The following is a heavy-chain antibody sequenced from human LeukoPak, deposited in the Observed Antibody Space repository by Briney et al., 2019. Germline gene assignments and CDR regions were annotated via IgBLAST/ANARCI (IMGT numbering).Heavy chain of an antibody. V-gene: IGHV3-7*01. CDR1: GFTISSYW. D-gene: IGHD1-26*01. Sequence: GGSLRPSCAASGFTISSYWMTWVRQAPGQGLEWVAEIKQDGSEKNYVDSVKGRFTISRDNAKNSLYLQMNSLRAEDMAVYYCARRRGSYCFDYWGQGTLVTVSS. CDR3: ARRRGSYCFDY. J-gene: IGHJ4*02. CDR2: IKQDGSEK.